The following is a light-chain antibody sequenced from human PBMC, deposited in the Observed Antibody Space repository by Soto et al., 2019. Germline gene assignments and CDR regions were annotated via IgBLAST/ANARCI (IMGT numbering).Light chain of an antibody. CDR1: QSVRTS. CDR3: QQRSNWPGT. J-gene: IGKJ1*01. Sequence: EIVLTQSPATLSLSPGERATLSCRASQSVRTSLAWYQQQPGQAPRLLIYDASNKATGIPARFSGSGSGTDFTLTISSLDPKDFAVYYCQQRSNWPGTFGQGTEVEIK. CDR2: DAS. V-gene: IGKV3-11*01.